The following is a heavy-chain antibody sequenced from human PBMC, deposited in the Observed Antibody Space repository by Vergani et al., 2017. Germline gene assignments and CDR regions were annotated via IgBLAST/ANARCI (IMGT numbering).Heavy chain of an antibody. D-gene: IGHD6-13*01. CDR2: ISYDGSNK. CDR1: GFTFSSYG. Sequence: VQLLESGGGLVQPGGSLRLSCAASGFTFSSYGMHWVRQAPGKGLEWVAVISYDGSNKYYADSVKGRFTISRDNSKNSLYLQMNSLRAEDTAVYYCARGPLSSSWYVKIGEVIDYWGQGTLVTVSS. CDR3: ARGPLSSSWYVKIGEVIDY. J-gene: IGHJ4*02. V-gene: IGHV3-30*03.